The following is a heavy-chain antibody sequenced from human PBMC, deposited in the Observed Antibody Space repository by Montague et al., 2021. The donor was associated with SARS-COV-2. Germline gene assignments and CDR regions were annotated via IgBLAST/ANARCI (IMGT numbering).Heavy chain of an antibody. V-gene: IGHV2-5*01. D-gene: IGHD3-9*01. CDR1: GFSLSTPNVG. CDR3: AHLIRYYDIFTGIPFDY. J-gene: IGHJ4*02. CDR2: XYSNDEK. Sequence: PALVKPTQTLTLTCTFSGFSLSTPNVGVGWIRQPPEKALEWVAVXYSNDEKRYSPSLRNRLTITKDTAKNQVVLSLTYVDPVDTATYYCAHLIRYYDIFTGIPFDYWGQGSQVTVSS.